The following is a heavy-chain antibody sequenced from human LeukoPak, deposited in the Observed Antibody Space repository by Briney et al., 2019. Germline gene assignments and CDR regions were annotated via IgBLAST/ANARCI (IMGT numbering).Heavy chain of an antibody. V-gene: IGHV1-69*04. CDR1: GGTFSSYA. CDR3: ARLAPEQQLGPPQVY. D-gene: IGHD6-13*01. Sequence: GASVKVSCKASGGTFSSYAISWVRQAPGQGLEWMGRIIPILGIANYAQKFQGRVTITADKSTSTAYMELSSLRSEDTAVYYCARLAPEQQLGPPQVYWGQGTLVTVSS. J-gene: IGHJ4*02. CDR2: IIPILGIA.